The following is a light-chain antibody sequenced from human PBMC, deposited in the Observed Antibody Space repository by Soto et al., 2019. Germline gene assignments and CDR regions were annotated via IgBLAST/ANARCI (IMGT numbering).Light chain of an antibody. CDR1: ESVSNW. CDR2: DAS. V-gene: IGKV1-5*01. J-gene: IGKJ1*01. Sequence: IQLTQAPSTLSASVGARVTMTCRASESVSNWLAWYQQKPGKAPKLLIYDASTLEAGVPSRFSGSGSGTEFTLTISSLQPDDYATYYCQQYTTYWTFGQGTKVDIK. CDR3: QQYTTYWT.